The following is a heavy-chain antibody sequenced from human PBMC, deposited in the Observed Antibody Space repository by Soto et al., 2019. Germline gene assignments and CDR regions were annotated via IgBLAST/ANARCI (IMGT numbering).Heavy chain of an antibody. Sequence: SSETLSLTCTVSGGSISSYYWSWIRQPPGKGLEWIGYIYYSGITNYNPSLKSRVTISVDTSKNQFSLKLSSVTAADTAVYYCARRLYYDSSGFEGGGMDVWGQGTTVTVSS. J-gene: IGHJ6*02. CDR1: GGSISSYY. CDR2: IYYSGIT. D-gene: IGHD3-22*01. V-gene: IGHV4-59*08. CDR3: ARRLYYDSSGFEGGGMDV.